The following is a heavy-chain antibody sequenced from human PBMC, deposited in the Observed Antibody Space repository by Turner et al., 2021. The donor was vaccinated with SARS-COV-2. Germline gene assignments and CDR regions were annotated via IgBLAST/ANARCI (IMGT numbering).Heavy chain of an antibody. CDR3: ARHSDGAMADYYLDY. CDR1: GGPFRTNPYY. Sequence: QLQLHESVPGLVQPSEPLSLTCPVSGGPFRTNPYYGGWIRQPPGKGLEWIGTIYYSGSTNYNPDLKNRVTISGDTYKNKFSLRLTSVTAADTAVYYCARHSDGAMADYYLDYWGQGILVTVSS. J-gene: IGHJ4*02. V-gene: IGHV4-39*01. D-gene: IGHD6-19*01. CDR2: IYYSGST.